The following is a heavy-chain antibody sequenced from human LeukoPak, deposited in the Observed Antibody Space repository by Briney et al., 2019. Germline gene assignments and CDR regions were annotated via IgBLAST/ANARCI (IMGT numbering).Heavy chain of an antibody. CDR1: GYSFTSYW. J-gene: IGHJ4*02. D-gene: IGHD1-26*01. CDR3: AFLRYSGRYAAVFDY. Sequence: GESLKISCKGSGYSFTSYWIGWVRQMPGKGLEWMGIIYPGDSDTRYSPSFQGQVTISADKSISTAYLQWSSLKASDTAMYYCAFLRYSGRYAAVFDYWGQGTLVTVS. V-gene: IGHV5-51*01. CDR2: IYPGDSDT.